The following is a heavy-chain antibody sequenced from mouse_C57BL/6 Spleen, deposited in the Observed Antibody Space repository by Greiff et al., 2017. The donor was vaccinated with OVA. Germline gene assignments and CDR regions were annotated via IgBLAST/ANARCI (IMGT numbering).Heavy chain of an antibody. J-gene: IGHJ2*01. CDR1: GYTFTSYW. CDR3: ARFTTVVAADY. Sequence: QVQLQQPGAELVRPGSSVKLSCKASGYTFTSYWMDWVKQRPGQGLEWIGNIYPSDSETHYNQKFKDKATLTVDKSSSTAYMQLSSLTFEDSAVYYCARFTTVVAADYWGQGTTLTVSS. CDR2: IYPSDSET. V-gene: IGHV1-61*01. D-gene: IGHD1-1*01.